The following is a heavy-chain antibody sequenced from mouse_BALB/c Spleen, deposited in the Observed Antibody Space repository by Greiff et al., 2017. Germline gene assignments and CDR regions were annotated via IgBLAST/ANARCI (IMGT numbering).Heavy chain of an antibody. J-gene: IGHJ3*01. D-gene: IGHD3-1*01. CDR1: GFTFSSYG. V-gene: IGHV5-6-3*01. CDR3: ARDKTWGGYPFAY. Sequence: EVQGVESGGGLVKPGGSLKLSCAASGFTFSSYGMSWVRQTPDKRLELVATINSNGGSTYYPDSVKGRFTISRDNAKNTLYLQMSSLKSEDTAMYYCARDKTWGGYPFAYWGQGTLVTVSA. CDR2: INSNGGST.